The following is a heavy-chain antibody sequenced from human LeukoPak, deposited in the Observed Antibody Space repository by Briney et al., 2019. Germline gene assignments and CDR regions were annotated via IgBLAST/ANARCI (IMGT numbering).Heavy chain of an antibody. Sequence: GGSLRLSCAASGFTFSSYAMSWVRQAPGKGPEWVSTISIDGGRTYYADSVKGRFTVSRDTSKNTLYLQMNSLRAEDTAVYYCAKDRDFWSGYYISAFDIWGQGTMVTVSS. CDR2: ISIDGGRT. D-gene: IGHD3-3*01. V-gene: IGHV3-23*01. CDR3: AKDRDFWSGYYISAFDI. J-gene: IGHJ3*02. CDR1: GFTFSSYA.